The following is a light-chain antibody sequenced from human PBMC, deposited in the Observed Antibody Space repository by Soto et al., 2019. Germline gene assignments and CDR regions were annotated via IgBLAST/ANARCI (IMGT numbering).Light chain of an antibody. CDR3: QHVHSYPIT. Sequence: DIQMTQSPSTLSSSVGDRVTITCRASQSISSWLAWYQQKPGKAPKLLIYDASSLESGVPSRFSGSGSGTEFTLTIISLQPDAFATYYCQHVHSYPITFGQGTRLEIK. J-gene: IGKJ5*01. V-gene: IGKV1-5*01. CDR1: QSISSW. CDR2: DAS.